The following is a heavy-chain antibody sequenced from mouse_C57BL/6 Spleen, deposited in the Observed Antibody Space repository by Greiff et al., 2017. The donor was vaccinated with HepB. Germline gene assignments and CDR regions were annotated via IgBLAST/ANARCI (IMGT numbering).Heavy chain of an antibody. Sequence: QVHVKQPGAELVKPGASVKLSCKASGYTFTSYWMHWVKQRPGQGLEWIGMIHPNSGSTNYNEKFKSKATLTVDKSSSTAYMQLSSLTSEDSAVYYSARPGSSYDWDRFAYWGQGTLVTVSA. D-gene: IGHD1-1*01. J-gene: IGHJ3*01. CDR3: ARPGSSYDWDRFAY. V-gene: IGHV1-64*01. CDR1: GYTFTSYW. CDR2: IHPNSGST.